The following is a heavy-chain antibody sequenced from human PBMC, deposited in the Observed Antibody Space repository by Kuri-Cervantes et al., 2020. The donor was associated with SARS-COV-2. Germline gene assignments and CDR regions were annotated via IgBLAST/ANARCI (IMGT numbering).Heavy chain of an antibody. D-gene: IGHD2-2*01. V-gene: IGHV1-69*06. Sequence: SVKVSCKASGDTFSSYAISWVRQAPGQGLEWMGGVIPIFGTTNYAQKFQGRVTITADTSTSTAYMELRSLRSDDTAVYYCARALFGQLTPSWTIDYWGQGTLVTVSS. CDR1: GDTFSSYA. J-gene: IGHJ4*02. CDR3: ARALFGQLTPSWTIDY. CDR2: VIPIFGTT.